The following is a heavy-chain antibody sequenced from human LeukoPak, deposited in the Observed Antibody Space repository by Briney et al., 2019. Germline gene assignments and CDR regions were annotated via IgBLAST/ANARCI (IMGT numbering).Heavy chain of an antibody. CDR3: AQTGADLWFGEPYMGY. Sequence: ASVKVSCKASGYTFTSYGISWVRQAPGQGLEWMGWISAYNGNTNYAQKLQGRVTKTTDTSTSTAYMELRSLRSDDTAVYYCAQTGADLWFGEPYMGYWGQGTLVTVSS. CDR2: ISAYNGNT. D-gene: IGHD3-10*01. V-gene: IGHV1-18*01. J-gene: IGHJ4*02. CDR1: GYTFTSYG.